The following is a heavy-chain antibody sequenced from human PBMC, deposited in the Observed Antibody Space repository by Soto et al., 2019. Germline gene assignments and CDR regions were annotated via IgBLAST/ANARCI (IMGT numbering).Heavy chain of an antibody. V-gene: IGHV3-30*18. CDR2: ISYDGSNK. D-gene: IGHD3-10*01. CDR3: AKDGSITKVRGDYYFDY. CDR1: GFTFSSYG. Sequence: QVQLVESGGGVVQPGRSLRLSCAASGFTFSSYGMHWVRQAPGKGLERVAVISYDGSNKYYADSVKGRFTISRDNSKNTLYLQMHSLRAEDTAVYYCAKDGSITKVRGDYYFDYWGQGTLVTVSS. J-gene: IGHJ4*02.